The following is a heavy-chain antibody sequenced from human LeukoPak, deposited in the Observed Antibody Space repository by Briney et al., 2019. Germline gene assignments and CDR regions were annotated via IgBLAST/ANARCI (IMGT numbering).Heavy chain of an antibody. V-gene: IGHV1-69*05. CDR3: ARDTVFRWYFDL. Sequence: ASVKASCKASGGTFSSYAISWVRQAPGEGREWMGRIIQMFGTAKYAQKFQGRVTITTDESTSTAYMELSSLRSEHTAVYYCARDTVFRWYFDLWGRGTLVTVSS. J-gene: IGHJ2*01. D-gene: IGHD4-11*01. CDR1: GGTFSSYA. CDR2: IIQMFGTA.